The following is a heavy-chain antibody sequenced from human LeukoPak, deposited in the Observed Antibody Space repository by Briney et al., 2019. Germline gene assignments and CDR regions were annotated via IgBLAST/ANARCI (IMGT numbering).Heavy chain of an antibody. J-gene: IGHJ5*02. Sequence: GSSVKVSCKASGGTFNSYAITWVRQAPGQGLEWMGGIIPIFGTANYAQKFQGRVTITADGSTSTAYMELRSLRSDDTAVYYCARDPGYGSGSYLMTRFDPWGQGTLVTVSS. CDR1: GGTFNSYA. CDR3: ARDPGYGSGSYLMTRFDP. V-gene: IGHV1-69*01. CDR2: IIPIFGTA. D-gene: IGHD3-10*01.